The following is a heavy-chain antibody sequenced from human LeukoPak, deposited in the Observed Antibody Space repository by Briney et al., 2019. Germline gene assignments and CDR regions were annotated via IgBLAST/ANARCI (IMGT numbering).Heavy chain of an antibody. CDR1: GFTSSDYY. D-gene: IGHD1-1*01. CDR3: ARAWNRADY. Sequence: GGSLRLSCAASGFTSSDYYMSWIRQAPGKGLEWVSYISSGGTTIYYADSVKGRFTISRDNAKNSPYLQMNSLRAEDTAVYYCARAWNRADYWGQGTLVTVSS. J-gene: IGHJ4*02. V-gene: IGHV3-11*01. CDR2: ISSGGTTI.